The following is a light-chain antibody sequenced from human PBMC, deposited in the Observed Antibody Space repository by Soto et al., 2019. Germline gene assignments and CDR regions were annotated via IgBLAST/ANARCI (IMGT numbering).Light chain of an antibody. CDR2: AAS. V-gene: IGKV1-12*01. Sequence: DIQMTQSPSSLSASVGDRVTITCRASQLISSWLVWYQQKPGHAPKLLIYAASNLQSGVPSRFSVSASGTEFTLTISSLQPEDFATYYCQQASTLPVTFCGGTEVHIK. CDR1: QLISSW. J-gene: IGKJ4*01. CDR3: QQASTLPVT.